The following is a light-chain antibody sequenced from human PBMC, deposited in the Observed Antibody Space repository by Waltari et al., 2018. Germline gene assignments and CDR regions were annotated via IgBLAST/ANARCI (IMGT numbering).Light chain of an antibody. V-gene: IGKV3-15*01. CDR1: QSISRN. CDR2: EAA. Sequence: EIVMTQSPATLSVSPGERATLSCRASQSISRNLAWYQQKPGQAPRLLIYEAATRATAMPARFRGSGSGTDFTRTISSLQSEDVALYYCQQYNNWPPLTFGGGTKVEIK. J-gene: IGKJ4*01. CDR3: QQYNNWPPLT.